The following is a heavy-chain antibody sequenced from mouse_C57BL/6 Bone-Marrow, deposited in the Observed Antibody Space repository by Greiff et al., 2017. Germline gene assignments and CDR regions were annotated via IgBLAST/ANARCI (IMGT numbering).Heavy chain of an antibody. CDR2: IDPSDSYT. D-gene: IGHD2-4*01. V-gene: IGHV1-50*01. J-gene: IGHJ4*01. Sequence: VQLQQPGAELVKPGASVKLSCKASGYTFTSYWMQWVKQRPGQGLEWIGEIDPSDSYTNYNQRFKGKATLTVDTSSSTAYMQLSSLTSEDSAVYYCARSEDYDYDELLAMDYWGQGTSVTVSS. CDR3: ARSEDYDYDELLAMDY. CDR1: GYTFTSYW.